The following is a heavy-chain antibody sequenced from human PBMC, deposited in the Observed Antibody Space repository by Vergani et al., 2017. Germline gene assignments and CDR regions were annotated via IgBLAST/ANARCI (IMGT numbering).Heavy chain of an antibody. Sequence: VQVVESGGGLIKPGGSLRLSCVVSGITFKNAWINWVRQAPGKGLEWIGRTSTDGSTNYNPSLKSRVTVSVDTSKTQISLSLTSVTAEDTAVYYCARETVVTSWEGYRFHYMDGWGKGTTVTVSS. V-gene: IGHV4-4*07. D-gene: IGHD3-16*02. CDR1: GITFKNAW. J-gene: IGHJ6*03. CDR3: ARETVVTSWEGYRFHYMDG. CDR2: TSTDGST.